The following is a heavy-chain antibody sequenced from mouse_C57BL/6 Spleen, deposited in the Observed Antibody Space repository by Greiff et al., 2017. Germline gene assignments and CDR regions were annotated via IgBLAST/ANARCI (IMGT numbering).Heavy chain of an antibody. CDR1: GFTFSSYA. CDR2: ISDGGSYT. V-gene: IGHV5-4*01. D-gene: IGHD2-4*01. J-gene: IGHJ3*01. CDR3: ARERGYYDYDGGFAY. Sequence: EVKLVESGGGLVKPGGSLKLSCAASGFTFSSYAMSWVRQTPEKRLEWVATISDGGSYTYYPDNVKGRFTISRDNAKNNLYLQMSHLKSEDTAMYYCARERGYYDYDGGFAYWGQGTLVTVSA.